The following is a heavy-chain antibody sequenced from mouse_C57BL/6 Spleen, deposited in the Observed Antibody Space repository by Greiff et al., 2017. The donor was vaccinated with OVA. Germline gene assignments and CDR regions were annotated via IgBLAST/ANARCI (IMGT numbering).Heavy chain of an antibody. D-gene: IGHD2-4*01. J-gene: IGHJ4*01. Sequence: VQLKESGPELVKPGASVKMTCKASGYTFTDYNMHWVKQSHGKSLEWIGYINPNNGGTSYNQKFKGKATLTVNKSSRPAYMELRSLTSEDSAVYYCARNYEDAMDYWGQGTSVTVSS. CDR1: GYTFTDYN. CDR3: ARNYEDAMDY. V-gene: IGHV1-22*01. CDR2: INPNNGGT.